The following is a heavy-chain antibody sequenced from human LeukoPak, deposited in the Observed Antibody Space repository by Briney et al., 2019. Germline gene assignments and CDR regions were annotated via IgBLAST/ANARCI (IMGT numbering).Heavy chain of an antibody. CDR1: GGSIRSSYYY. J-gene: IGHJ4*02. V-gene: IGHV4-39*07. CDR2: INHSGST. CDR3: ARGVPDSLNTMIVVVNNFDY. Sequence: SEALSLTCTVSGGSIRSSYYYWGWIRQPPGKGLEWIGEINHSGSTNYNPSLKSRVTISVDTSKNQFSLKLSSVTAADTAVYYCARGVPDSLNTMIVVVNNFDYWGQGTLVTVSS. D-gene: IGHD3-22*01.